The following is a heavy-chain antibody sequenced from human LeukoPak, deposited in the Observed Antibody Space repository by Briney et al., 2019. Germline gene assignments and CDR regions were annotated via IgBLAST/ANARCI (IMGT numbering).Heavy chain of an antibody. CDR3: ARGGVYSTSAVDY. CDR1: GFTFSSYS. J-gene: IGHJ4*02. V-gene: IGHV3-74*01. D-gene: IGHD6-6*01. CDR2: INSDGSST. Sequence: GGSLRLSCAASGFTFSSYSMNWVRQAPGKGLVWVSRINSDGSSTIYADSVKGRFTISRDNAKNTLYLQMNSLRADDTAVYYCARGGVYSTSAVDYWGQGTLVTVSS.